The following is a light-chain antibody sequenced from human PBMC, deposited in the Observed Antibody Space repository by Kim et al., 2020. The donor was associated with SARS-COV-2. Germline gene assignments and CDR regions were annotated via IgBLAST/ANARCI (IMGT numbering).Light chain of an antibody. J-gene: IGLJ2*01. V-gene: IGLV3-1*01. CDR2: QDI. CDR3: QAWDSNTARDVV. CDR1: KLGDKY. Sequence: SYELTQPPSVSVSPGQTASITCSGDKLGDKYVSWYQQKPGQSPVLVIYQDIQRPSGIPERFSGSNSENTATLTISGTQAMDEADYYCQAWDSNTARDVVF.